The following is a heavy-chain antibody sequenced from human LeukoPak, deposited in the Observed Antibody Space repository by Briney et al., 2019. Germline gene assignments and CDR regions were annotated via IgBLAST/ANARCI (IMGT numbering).Heavy chain of an antibody. D-gene: IGHD5-24*01. CDR3: AVGDGYTPGDY. CDR2: IYTSGST. J-gene: IGHJ4*02. CDR1: GGSISSYY. V-gene: IGHV4-4*09. Sequence: SETLSLTCTVSGGSISSYYWSWIQQPPGKGLEWIGYIYTSGSTNYNPSLKSRVTISVDTSKNQFSLKLSSVTAADTAVYYCAVGDGYTPGDYWGQGTLVTVSS.